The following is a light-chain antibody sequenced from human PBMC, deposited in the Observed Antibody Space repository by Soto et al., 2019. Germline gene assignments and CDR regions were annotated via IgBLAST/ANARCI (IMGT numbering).Light chain of an antibody. J-gene: IGKJ1*01. CDR1: QSVSSSY. CDR2: DAS. Sequence: EIVLMQSPGTLSLSPGERATLSCRASQSVSSSYLAWYQQKPGQAPRLLIYDASSGATGIPDRFSGSGSGADFTLSISRLEPEDFAVYYCQQYGTSPSTFGQGTKVDIK. CDR3: QQYGTSPST. V-gene: IGKV3-20*01.